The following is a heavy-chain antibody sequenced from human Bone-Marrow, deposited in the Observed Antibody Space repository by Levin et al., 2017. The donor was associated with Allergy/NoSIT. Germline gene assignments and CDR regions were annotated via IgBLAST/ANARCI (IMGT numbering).Heavy chain of an antibody. CDR2: IRSKANSYAT. D-gene: IGHD2-21*01. V-gene: IGHV3-73*01. Sequence: EASVKVSCAASGFTFSGSAMHWVRQASGKGLEWVGRIRSKANSYATAYAASVKGRFTISRDDSKNTAYLQMNSLKTEDTAVYYCTRHPPLYCGGDCYSSGYWYFDRWGRGTLVTVSS. J-gene: IGHJ2*01. CDR1: GFTFSGSA. CDR3: TRHPPLYCGGDCYSSGYWYFDR.